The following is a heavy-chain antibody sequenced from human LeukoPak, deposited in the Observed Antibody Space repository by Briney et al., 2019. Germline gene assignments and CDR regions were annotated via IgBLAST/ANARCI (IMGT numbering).Heavy chain of an antibody. Sequence: GASVKVSCKASGYTFTSYYMHWVRQASGQGLEWMGVSNPSGVGTNYAQKFQGRVTMTTDTSTNTGYMELRSLRSDDPAVYYCATANYGGNSYFAYWGQGTLVTVSS. D-gene: IGHD4-23*01. CDR1: GYTFTSYY. V-gene: IGHV1-46*01. J-gene: IGHJ4*02. CDR2: SNPSGVGT. CDR3: ATANYGGNSYFAY.